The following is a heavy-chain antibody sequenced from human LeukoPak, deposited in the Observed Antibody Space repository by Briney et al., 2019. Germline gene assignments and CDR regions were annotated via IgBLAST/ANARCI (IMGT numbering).Heavy chain of an antibody. Sequence: SETLSLTCSVSNGSFSTDYWGWIRQPPGKRLEWIGYIFSSESSNTNYNPSLNGRVTISVDTSKNQFSLTLNSVTAADTAVYYCARAGDGYYYYYYMDVWGKGTTVTVSS. CDR3: ARAGDGYYYYYYMDV. CDR1: NGSFSTDY. D-gene: IGHD5-24*01. J-gene: IGHJ6*03. CDR2: IFSSESSNT. V-gene: IGHV4-59*08.